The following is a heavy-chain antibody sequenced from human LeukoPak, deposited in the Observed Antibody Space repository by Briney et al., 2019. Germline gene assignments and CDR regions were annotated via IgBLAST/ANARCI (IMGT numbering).Heavy chain of an antibody. CDR1: GYTFTGYY. J-gene: IGHJ4*02. CDR2: INPNSGGT. D-gene: IGHD3-3*01. V-gene: IGHV1-2*02. CDR3: ARDWKSGGPSWITIFDY. Sequence: GASVKVSCKASGYTFTGYYMHWVRQAPGQGVEWMGWINPNSGGTNYAQKFQGRVTMTRDTSISTAYMELSRLRSDDTAVYYCARDWKSGGPSWITIFDYWGQGTLVTVSS.